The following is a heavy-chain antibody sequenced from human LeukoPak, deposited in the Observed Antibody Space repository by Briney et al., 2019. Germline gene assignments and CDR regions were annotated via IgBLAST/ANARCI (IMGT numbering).Heavy chain of an antibody. D-gene: IGHD3-3*01. CDR3: ARNYYYDFWSGYYRTIGFDY. J-gene: IGHJ4*02. Sequence: GASVKVSCKASGYTFTSYDINWVRQATGHGLEWMGWMNPNSGNTGYAQKFQGRVTMTRNTSISTAYMELSSLRSEDTAVYYCARNYYYDFWSGYYRTIGFDYWGQGTLVTVSS. CDR1: GYTFTSYD. CDR2: MNPNSGNT. V-gene: IGHV1-8*01.